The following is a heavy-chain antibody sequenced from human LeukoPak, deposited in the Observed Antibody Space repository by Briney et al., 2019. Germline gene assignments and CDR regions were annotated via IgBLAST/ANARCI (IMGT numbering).Heavy chain of an antibody. CDR1: GDSVSSNSAA. J-gene: IGHJ5*02. CDR3: ARVAGYYDSSENWFDP. D-gene: IGHD3-22*01. CDR2: TYYRSKWYN. V-gene: IGHV6-1*01. Sequence: SQTLSLTCAISGDSVSSNSAAWNWIRQSPSRGLEWLGRTYYRSKWYNDYAVSVKSRITINPDTSKNQFSLKLSSVTAADTAVYYCARVAGYYDSSENWFDPWGQGTLVTVSS.